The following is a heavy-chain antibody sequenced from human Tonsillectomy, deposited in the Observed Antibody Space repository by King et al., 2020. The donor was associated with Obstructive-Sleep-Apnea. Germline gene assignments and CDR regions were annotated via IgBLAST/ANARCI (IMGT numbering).Heavy chain of an antibody. Sequence: VQLVESGGVVVQPGGSLRLSCSASGFTFCDYAIHLFRHSPGKGLEWVSFLICVVGSLYYADSVKGRFTISRDNTKNSLYMQMNSLRAEYTALYYCAKEKRKIDYYDSSGYYDYWGQGTLVTVSS. CDR1: GFTFCDYA. J-gene: IGHJ4*02. D-gene: IGHD3-22*01. CDR2: LICVVGSL. V-gene: IGHV3-43D*04. CDR3: AKEKRKIDYYDSSGYYDY.